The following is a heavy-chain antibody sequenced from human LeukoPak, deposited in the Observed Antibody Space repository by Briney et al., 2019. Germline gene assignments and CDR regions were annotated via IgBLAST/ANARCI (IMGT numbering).Heavy chain of an antibody. J-gene: IGHJ4*02. CDR3: ARGPWGSDMTFDY. Sequence: SETLSLTCTVSGGSISSGDYYWSWIRQPPGKGLEWIGYIYYSGSTYYNPSLKSRVTISVDTSKNQFSLKLSSVTAADTAVYYCARGPWGSDMTFDYWGQGTLVTVSS. V-gene: IGHV4-30-4*08. D-gene: IGHD3-16*01. CDR2: IYYSGST. CDR1: GGSISSGDYY.